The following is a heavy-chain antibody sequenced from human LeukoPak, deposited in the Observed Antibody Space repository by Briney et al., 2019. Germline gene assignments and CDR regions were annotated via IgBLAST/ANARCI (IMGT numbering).Heavy chain of an antibody. CDR3: ARDGGGPDAFDI. Sequence: PGGSLRLSCAASGFTVSSNYMSWVRQAPGKGLEWVSHISESSSSKHYADSVRGRFTVSRDNAKNSLYLQMNSLRAEDTAVYYCARDGGGPDAFDIWGQGTMVTVSS. CDR2: ISESSSSK. J-gene: IGHJ3*02. CDR1: GFTVSSNY. V-gene: IGHV3-48*01.